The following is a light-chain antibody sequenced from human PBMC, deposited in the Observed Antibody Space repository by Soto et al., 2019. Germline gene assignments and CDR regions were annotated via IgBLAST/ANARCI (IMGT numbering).Light chain of an antibody. V-gene: IGKV1-9*01. CDR2: GAS. Sequence: IQLTQSPSSLSASVGDRVTITCRASQGINKFVAWYQQRPGKAPQLLVYGASTLQSGVPSRFSGSGSGTDFTLTISSLQTEDFATYYCPQFTNFRFTFGQGTKLDIK. CDR3: PQFTNFRFT. J-gene: IGKJ2*01. CDR1: QGINKF.